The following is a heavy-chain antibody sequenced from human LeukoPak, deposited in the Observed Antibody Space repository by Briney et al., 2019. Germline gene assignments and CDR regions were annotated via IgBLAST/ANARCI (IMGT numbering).Heavy chain of an antibody. D-gene: IGHD2-2*01. CDR1: GYTFIGYY. J-gene: IGHJ4*02. CDR2: LNPNGGGT. V-gene: IGHV1-2*02. CDR3: ARVGFCGTTSCSLPYFDY. Sequence: ASVKVSCKTSGYTFIGYYIHWVRQAPGQGLEWMGWLNPNGGGTNYALKFQGRVAMTRDTSTSTAYMELSRLRSDDTAVYYCARVGFCGTTSCSLPYFDYWGQGTLVTVSS.